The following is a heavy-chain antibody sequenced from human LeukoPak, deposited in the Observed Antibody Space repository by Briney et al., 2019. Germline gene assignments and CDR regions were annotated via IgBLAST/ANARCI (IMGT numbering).Heavy chain of an antibody. Sequence: ASVKVSCKASGGTFSSYAISWVRQAPGQGLEWMGIINPSGGSTSYAQKFQGRVTMTRDTSTSTVYMELSSLRSEDTAVYYCASLSLAAAGTNYYYMDVWGKGTTVTVSS. V-gene: IGHV1-46*01. CDR1: GGTFSSYA. CDR2: INPSGGST. D-gene: IGHD6-13*01. J-gene: IGHJ6*03. CDR3: ASLSLAAAGTNYYYMDV.